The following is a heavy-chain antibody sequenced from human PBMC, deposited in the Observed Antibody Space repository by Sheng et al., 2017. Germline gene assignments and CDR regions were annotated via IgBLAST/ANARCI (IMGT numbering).Heavy chain of an antibody. CDR3: AKKGGMELPNYYMGV. V-gene: IGHV3-23*04. D-gene: IGHD1-7*01. J-gene: IGHJ6*03. Sequence: VQLVESGGGLVKPGGSVRLSCAASGFIFSDYYMIWIRQAPGKGPEWVSSISGSADSTYYADAVKGRFTVSRDNSKYTLYLQMNSLRAEDTALYYCAKKGGMELPNYYMGVWGQGTTVTVSS. CDR1: GFIFSDYY. CDR2: ISGSADST.